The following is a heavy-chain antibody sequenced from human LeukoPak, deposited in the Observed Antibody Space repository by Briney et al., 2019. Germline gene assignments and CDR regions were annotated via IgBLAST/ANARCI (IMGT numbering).Heavy chain of an antibody. V-gene: IGHV3-74*01. CDR3: ARDPKWGYFDY. D-gene: IGHD7-27*01. Sequence: GGSLRLSCAASGFTFSSYWMHWVRRAPGKGLMWVSRMNSDGSYTNYADSVKGRFTISRDNARSTLYLQMNSLRAEDTAVYYCARDPKWGYFDYWGQGTLVTVSS. CDR1: GFTFSSYW. CDR2: MNSDGSYT. J-gene: IGHJ4*02.